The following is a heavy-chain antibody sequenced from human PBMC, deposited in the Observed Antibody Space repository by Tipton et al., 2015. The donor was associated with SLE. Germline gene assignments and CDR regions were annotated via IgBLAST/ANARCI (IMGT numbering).Heavy chain of an antibody. CDR2: IYYSGST. Sequence: LRLSCTVSGGSISSSSYYWGWIRQPPGKGLEWIGSIYYSGSTYYNPSLKSRVTISVDTSKNQFSLKLSSVTAADTAVYHCARVQAYEGFDPWGQGTLVTVSS. D-gene: IGHD3-16*01. CDR1: GGSISSSSYY. CDR3: ARVQAYEGFDP. V-gene: IGHV4-39*07. J-gene: IGHJ5*02.